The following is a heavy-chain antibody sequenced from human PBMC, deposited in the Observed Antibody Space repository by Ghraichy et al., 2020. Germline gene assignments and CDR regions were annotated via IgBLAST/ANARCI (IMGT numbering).Heavy chain of an antibody. Sequence: SETLSLTCIVSGGSVSSGSFYWSWIRQPPGKGLEWIGYIYYSGSTNYNPSLKSRVTISVDTSKNQFSLRLSSVTAADTAMYYCARTEQSLSTAYWGQGTLVTVSS. D-gene: IGHD1-14*01. CDR2: IYYSGST. CDR1: GGSVSSGSFY. CDR3: ARTEQSLSTAY. J-gene: IGHJ4*02. V-gene: IGHV4-61*01.